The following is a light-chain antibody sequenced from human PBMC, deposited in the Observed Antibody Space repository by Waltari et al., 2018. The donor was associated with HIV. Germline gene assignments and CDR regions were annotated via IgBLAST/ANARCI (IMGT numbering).Light chain of an antibody. J-gene: IGLJ3*02. Sequence: SYELTQPPSVSVSPGQTARITCSGDALPKQYAYWYHQKSGQAPVLVIYKDSEMPSGIPERFSGSSSGTTVTLTISGVQPEDEADYYCQSADRSGSWVFGGGTKLTVL. CDR3: QSADRSGSWV. CDR2: KDS. V-gene: IGLV3-25*03. CDR1: ALPKQY.